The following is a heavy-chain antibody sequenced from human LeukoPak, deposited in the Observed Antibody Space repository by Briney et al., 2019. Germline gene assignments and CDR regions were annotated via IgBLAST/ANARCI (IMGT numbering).Heavy chain of an antibody. V-gene: IGHV3-48*01. CDR2: ISGSSGII. Sequence: GGSLRLSCAASGFTFNTYTMNWVRQAPGKGLEWVSYISGSSGIIDYADSVRGRFTISRDNAKNSLYLQMNSLRAEDTAVYYCARGLVATSWGQGTLVTVSS. D-gene: IGHD2-15*01. CDR1: GFTFNTYT. CDR3: ARGLVATS. J-gene: IGHJ4*02.